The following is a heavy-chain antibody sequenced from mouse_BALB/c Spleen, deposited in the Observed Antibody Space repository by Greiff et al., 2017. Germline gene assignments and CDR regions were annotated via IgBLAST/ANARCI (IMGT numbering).Heavy chain of an antibody. Sequence: VQLQQSGAELVMPGASVKMSCKASGYTFTDYWMHWVKQRPGQGLEWIGAIDTSDSYTSYNQKFKGKATLTVDESSSTAYMQLSSLTSEDSAVYYCARGEFEGNYRAWFAYWGQGTLVTVSA. CDR3: ARGEFEGNYRAWFAY. J-gene: IGHJ3*01. CDR2: IDTSDSYT. D-gene: IGHD2-1*01. V-gene: IGHV1-69*01. CDR1: GYTFTDYW.